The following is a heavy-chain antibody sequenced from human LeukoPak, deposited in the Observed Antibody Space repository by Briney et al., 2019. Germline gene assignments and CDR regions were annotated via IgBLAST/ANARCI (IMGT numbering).Heavy chain of an antibody. Sequence: GGSLRLSCAASGFTFSSYAMSWVRQAPGKGLEWVSAISGSGGSTYYADPVKGRFTISRDNSKNTLYLQMNSLRAEDTAVYYCAKDTSSSWTSIPFDYWGQGTLVTVSS. V-gene: IGHV3-23*01. CDR1: GFTFSSYA. J-gene: IGHJ4*02. D-gene: IGHD6-13*01. CDR2: ISGSGGST. CDR3: AKDTSSSWTSIPFDY.